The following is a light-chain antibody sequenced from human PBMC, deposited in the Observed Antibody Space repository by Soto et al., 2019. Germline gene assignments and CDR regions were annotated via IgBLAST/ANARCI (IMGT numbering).Light chain of an antibody. CDR2: GAS. Sequence: EIVMTQSPANLSVSPGERVTLSCRASQSVGSNLAWYQQKPGQAPRLIFYGASTRATGIPGRFRGSGSGTEFTLTISSLQSEDFAVYYCQQYDIWPPPMYTFGQGTKLQIK. V-gene: IGKV3-15*01. CDR3: QQYDIWPPPMYT. J-gene: IGKJ2*01. CDR1: QSVGSN.